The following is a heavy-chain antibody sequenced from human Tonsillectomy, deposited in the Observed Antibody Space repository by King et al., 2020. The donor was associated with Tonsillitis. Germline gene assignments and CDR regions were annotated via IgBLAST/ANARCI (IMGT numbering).Heavy chain of an antibody. Sequence: VQLVESGGGLVKPGGSLRLSCAASGFTFSSYSMNWVRQAPGKGLEWVSSISSSSSYIYYADSVKGRFTISRDNAKNSLYLQMNSLRAEDTAVYYCARERGGRDGYNCDAFDIWGQGTMVTVSS. J-gene: IGHJ3*02. CDR3: ARERGGRDGYNCDAFDI. D-gene: IGHD5-24*01. CDR2: ISSSSSYI. CDR1: GFTFSSYS. V-gene: IGHV3-21*01.